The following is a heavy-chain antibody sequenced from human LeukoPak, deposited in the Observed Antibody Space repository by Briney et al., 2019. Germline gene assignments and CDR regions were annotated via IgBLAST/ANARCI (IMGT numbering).Heavy chain of an antibody. CDR2: ISGDESDT. Sequence: GESLKISCKGSGYSFTSHWIGWVRQMPGKGLEWMGIISGDESDTRYSPSFQGQVTISADKSISTAYLQWSSLKASDTAMYYCARIVATHGNAFDIWGQGTMVTVSS. D-gene: IGHD5-12*01. J-gene: IGHJ3*02. CDR1: GYSFTSHW. V-gene: IGHV5-51*01. CDR3: ARIVATHGNAFDI.